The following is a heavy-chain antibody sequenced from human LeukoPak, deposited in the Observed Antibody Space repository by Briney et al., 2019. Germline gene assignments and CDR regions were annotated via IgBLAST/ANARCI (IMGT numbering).Heavy chain of an antibody. Sequence: SETLSLTCTDSGGSISSYYWSWTRQPPGKGLEWIGYIYYSGSTNYNPSLKSRVTISVNTSKNQFSLKLSSVTAADTAVYYCARQRGYSGYDRNFDYWGQGTLVTVSS. CDR1: GGSISSYY. CDR2: IYYSGST. J-gene: IGHJ4*02. V-gene: IGHV4-59*08. CDR3: ARQRGYSGYDRNFDY. D-gene: IGHD5-12*01.